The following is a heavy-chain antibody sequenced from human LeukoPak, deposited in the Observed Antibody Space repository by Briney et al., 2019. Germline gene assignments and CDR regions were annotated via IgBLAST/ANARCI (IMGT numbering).Heavy chain of an antibody. CDR2: IHYSGST. CDR1: GVSISNSSYY. J-gene: IGHJ4*02. CDR3: ARGFRGDNFDY. D-gene: IGHD7-27*01. Sequence: SETLSLTCTVSGVSISNSSYYWGWIRQPPGKGLEWIGTIHYSGSTSYNPSLESRVTISVDPSKNQFSLKVTSVTAADTAVYFCARGFRGDNFDYWGQGTLVTVSS. V-gene: IGHV4-39*07.